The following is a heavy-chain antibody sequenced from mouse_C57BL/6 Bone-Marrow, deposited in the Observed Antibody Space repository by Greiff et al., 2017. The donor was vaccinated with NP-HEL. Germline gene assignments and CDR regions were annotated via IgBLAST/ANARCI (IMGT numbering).Heavy chain of an antibody. CDR1: GYAFSSSW. CDR3: ARRDAYYYGSSFAWFAY. J-gene: IGHJ3*01. V-gene: IGHV1-82*01. CDR2: IYPGDGDT. Sequence: VKLLESGPELVKPGASVKISCKASGYAFSSSWMNWVKQRPGKGLEWIGRIYPGDGDTNYNGKFKGKATLTADKSSSTAYMQLSSLTSEDSAVYFCARRDAYYYGSSFAWFAYWGQGTLVTVSA. D-gene: IGHD1-1*01.